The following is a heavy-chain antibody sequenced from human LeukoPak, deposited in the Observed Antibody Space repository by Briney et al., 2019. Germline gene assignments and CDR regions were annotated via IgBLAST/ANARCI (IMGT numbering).Heavy chain of an antibody. J-gene: IGHJ4*02. Sequence: ASVKVSCKASGYTFTSSGISWVRQAPGQGLEWMGWISAYNGNTNYAQKLQGRVTMTTDTSTSTAYMELRSLRSDDTAVYYCARDVPPYYDFWSGYYTEYFDYWGQGTLVTVSS. V-gene: IGHV1-18*01. CDR1: GYTFTSSG. CDR2: ISAYNGNT. CDR3: ARDVPPYYDFWSGYYTEYFDY. D-gene: IGHD3-3*01.